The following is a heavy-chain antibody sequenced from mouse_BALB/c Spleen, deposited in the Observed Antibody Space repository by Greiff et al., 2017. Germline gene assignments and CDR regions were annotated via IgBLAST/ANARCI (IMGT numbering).Heavy chain of an antibody. CDR2: INPYNDGT. J-gene: IGHJ4*01. D-gene: IGHD1-1*01. V-gene: IGHV1-14*01. CDR1: GYTFTSYV. Sequence: EVQLVESGPELVKPGASVKMSCKASGYTFTSYVMHWVKQKPGQGLEWIGYINPYNDGTKYNEKFKGKATLTSDKSSSTAYMELSSLTSEDSAVYYCARTTVVAHYAMDYWGQGTSVTVSS. CDR3: ARTTVVAHYAMDY.